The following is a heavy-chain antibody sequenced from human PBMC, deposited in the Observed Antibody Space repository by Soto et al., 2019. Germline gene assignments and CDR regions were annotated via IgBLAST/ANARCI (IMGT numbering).Heavy chain of an antibody. CDR1: GGTFSSYA. J-gene: IGHJ6*02. V-gene: IGHV1-69*01. D-gene: IGHD2-2*01. CDR3: ARSQGSSTSLEIYYYYYYGMDV. Sequence: QVQLVQSGAEVKKPGSSVKVSCKASGGTFSSYAISWVRQAPGQGLEWMGGIIPISDTTNYAHTFQGRVTITADESTSAAYMELSSLRSEDTAVYYCARSQGSSTSLEIYYYYYYGMDVWGQGTTVTVSS. CDR2: IIPISDTT.